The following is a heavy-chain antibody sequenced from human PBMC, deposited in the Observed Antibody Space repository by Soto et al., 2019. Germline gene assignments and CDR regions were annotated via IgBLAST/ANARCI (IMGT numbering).Heavy chain of an antibody. J-gene: IGHJ6*02. CDR1: RGTFSSQA. V-gene: IGHV1-69*06. CDR2: ITPIFGKA. CDR3: ARGIADDIVGGPSALDV. D-gene: IGHD2-2*01. Sequence: SVKVSCHASRGTFSSQAISWVRQAPRQGLEWMGGITPIFGKANSAQKLQGRVTIIADKLTSTAYMELRSPTSDDTAVYFCARGIADDIVGGPSALDVWGQGTTVTVSS.